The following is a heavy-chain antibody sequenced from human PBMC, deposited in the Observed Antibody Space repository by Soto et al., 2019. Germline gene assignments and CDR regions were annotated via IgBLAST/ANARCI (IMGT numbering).Heavy chain of an antibody. V-gene: IGHV4-38-2*01. CDR3: ARDFAYFDS. CDR2: IYHSGST. Sequence: PSETLSLTCAVSGYSISSGYYWGWIRQPPGKGLEWIGSIYHSGSTYYNPSLKSRVTISVDTSKNQFSLKLSPVTAADTAVYYCARDFAYFDSWGQGTLVTVSS. J-gene: IGHJ4*02. CDR1: GYSISSGYY. D-gene: IGHD3-3*01.